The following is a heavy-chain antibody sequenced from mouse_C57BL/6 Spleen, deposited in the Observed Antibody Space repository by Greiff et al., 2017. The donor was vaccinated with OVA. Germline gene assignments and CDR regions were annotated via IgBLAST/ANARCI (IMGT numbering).Heavy chain of an antibody. CDR3: AGPYAMDY. CDR2: IDPSDSYT. CDR1: GYTFTSYW. V-gene: IGHV1-59*01. Sequence: QVQLQQPGAELVRPGTSVKLSCKASGYTFTSYWMHWVKQRPGQGLEWIGVIDPSDSYTNYNQKFKGKATLTVDTSSSTAYMQLSSLTSEDSAVYYCAGPYAMDYWGQGTSVTVSS. J-gene: IGHJ4*01.